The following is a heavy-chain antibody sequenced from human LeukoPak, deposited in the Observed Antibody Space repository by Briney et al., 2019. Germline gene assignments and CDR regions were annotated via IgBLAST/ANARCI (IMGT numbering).Heavy chain of an antibody. D-gene: IGHD3-16*02. Sequence: SGGSLRLSCAASGFTFSSYGMHWVRQAPGKGLEWVSVIYGAGSTYYADSVKGRFTISRDNSKNTLYVQMNSLRAEDTAVYYCAKSLVLRKSRGYWGQGILVTVSS. V-gene: IGHV3-NL1*01. CDR2: IYGAGST. J-gene: IGHJ4*02. CDR3: AKSLVLRKSRGY. CDR1: GFTFSSYG.